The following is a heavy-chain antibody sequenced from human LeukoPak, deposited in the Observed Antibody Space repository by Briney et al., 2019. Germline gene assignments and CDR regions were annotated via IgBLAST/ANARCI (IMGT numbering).Heavy chain of an antibody. Sequence: GGSLRLSCAASGFTFSSYGMSWVRQAPGKGLEWVSAISGSGGSTYYADSVKGRFTISRDNAKNSLYLQMNSLRAEDTALYYCARGTSVGAEYYFDYWGQGTLVTVSS. J-gene: IGHJ4*02. CDR2: ISGSGGST. CDR1: GFTFSSYG. CDR3: ARGTSVGAEYYFDY. V-gene: IGHV3-23*01. D-gene: IGHD1-26*01.